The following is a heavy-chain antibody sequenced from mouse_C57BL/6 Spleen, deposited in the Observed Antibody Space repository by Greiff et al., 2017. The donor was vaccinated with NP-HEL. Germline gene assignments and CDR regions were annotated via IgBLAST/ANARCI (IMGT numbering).Heavy chain of an antibody. CDR2: IYPGDGDP. CDR3: ARSVITTVVEGWYFDY. J-gene: IGHJ2*01. Sequence: VQLQQSGPELVKPGASVKISCKASGYAFSSSWMNWVKQRPGKGLEWIGRIYPGDGDPNYNGKFYGKATLTADKSSSTAYMQLSSLTSEDSAVYFCARSVITTVVEGWYFDYWGQGTTLTVSS. CDR1: GYAFSSSW. D-gene: IGHD1-1*01. V-gene: IGHV1-82*01.